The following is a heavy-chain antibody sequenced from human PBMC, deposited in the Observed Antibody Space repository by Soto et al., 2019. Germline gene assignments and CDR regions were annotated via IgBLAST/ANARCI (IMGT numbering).Heavy chain of an antibody. CDR1: GYTFTGYY. D-gene: IGHD6-19*01. J-gene: IGHJ6*02. CDR3: ARDHAAQWLVPAVYYGMDV. CDR2: INPNSGGT. V-gene: IGHV1-2*04. Sequence: ASVKVSCKASGYTFTGYYIHWVRQAPGQGLEWMGWINPNSGGTNYAQKFQGWVTMTRVTSISTAYMELGRLRSDDTAVYYCARDHAAQWLVPAVYYGMDVWGQGTTVTVSS.